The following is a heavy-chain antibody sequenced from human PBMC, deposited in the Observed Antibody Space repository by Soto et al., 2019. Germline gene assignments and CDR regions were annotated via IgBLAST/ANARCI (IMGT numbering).Heavy chain of an antibody. J-gene: IGHJ5*02. Sequence: GGSLRLSCAASGFTFSSYAMSWVRQAPGKGLEWVSAISGSGGSTYYADSVKGRFTISRDNSKNTLYLQMNSLRAEDTAVYYCAKDYYGSGQPNWFDPWGQGTLVTVSS. V-gene: IGHV3-23*01. CDR2: ISGSGGST. CDR3: AKDYYGSGQPNWFDP. CDR1: GFTFSSYA. D-gene: IGHD3-10*01.